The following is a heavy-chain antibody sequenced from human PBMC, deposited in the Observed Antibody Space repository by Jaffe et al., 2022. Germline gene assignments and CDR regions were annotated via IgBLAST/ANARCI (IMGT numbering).Heavy chain of an antibody. V-gene: IGHV4-34*01. Sequence: QVQLQQWGAGLLKPSETLSLTCAVYGGSFSGYYWSWIRQPPGKGLEWIGEINHSGSTNYNPSLKSRVTISVDTSKNQFSLKLSSVTAADTAVYYCARGQTEYDYIWGSENRGAFDIWGQGTMVTVSS. J-gene: IGHJ3*02. D-gene: IGHD3-16*01. CDR3: ARGQTEYDYIWGSENRGAFDI. CDR2: INHSGST. CDR1: GGSFSGYY.